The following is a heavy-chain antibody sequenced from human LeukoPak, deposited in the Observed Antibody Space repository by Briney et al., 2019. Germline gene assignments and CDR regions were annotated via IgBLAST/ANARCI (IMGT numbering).Heavy chain of an antibody. J-gene: IGHJ3*01. CDR1: GGAFSDFA. CDR3: ARASQTFGKKDSVFDV. D-gene: IGHD3-16*01. V-gene: IGHV1-69*13. CDR2: ITPGFGTT. Sequence: RASVKLSCKTSGGAFSDFAIYWIRQAPGHGLEWMGRITPGFGTTNYAQKFEDRVTISLDGPTNTAYMGMSSLRSEDTAVYYCARASQTFGKKDSVFDVWGQGTMIIVSS.